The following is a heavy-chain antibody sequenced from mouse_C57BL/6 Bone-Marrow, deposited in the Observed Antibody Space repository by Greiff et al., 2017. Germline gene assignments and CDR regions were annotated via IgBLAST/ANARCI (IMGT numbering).Heavy chain of an antibody. D-gene: IGHD1-1*02. J-gene: IGHJ4*01. CDR1: GYTFTSYW. V-gene: IGHV1-64*01. Sequence: QVQLQQPGAELVKPGASVKLSCKASGYTFTSYWMHWVKQRPGQGLEWIGMIHPNSGSTNYNEKFKSKATLTVDKSSSTAYMQLSSLTSEDSAVYYCARAGCYGLYAMDYWGQGTSVTVSS. CDR3: ARAGCYGLYAMDY. CDR2: IHPNSGST.